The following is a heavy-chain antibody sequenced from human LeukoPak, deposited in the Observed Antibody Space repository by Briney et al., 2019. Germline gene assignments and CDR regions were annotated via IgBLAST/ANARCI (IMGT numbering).Heavy chain of an antibody. CDR1: GFTFSSYA. CDR2: ISGSGGST. Sequence: GSLRLSCAASGFTFSSYAMSWVRQAPGKGLEWVSAISGSGGSTYYADSVKGRFTISRDNSKNTLYLQMNSLRAEDTAVYYCTDDFWSGYETGDYWGQGTLVTVSS. J-gene: IGHJ4*02. CDR3: TDDFWSGYETGDY. V-gene: IGHV3-23*01. D-gene: IGHD3-3*01.